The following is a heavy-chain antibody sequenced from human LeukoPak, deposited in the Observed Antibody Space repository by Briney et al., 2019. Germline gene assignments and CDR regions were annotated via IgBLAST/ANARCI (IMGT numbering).Heavy chain of an antibody. Sequence: PSETLSLTCTVSGGSISSYYWSWIRQPAGKGLEWIGRIYTSGSTNYNPSLKSRVTMSVDTSKNQFSLKLSSVTAADTAVYYCARERTFGIDHAFDIWGQGTMVTVSS. CDR3: ARERTFGIDHAFDI. CDR2: IYTSGST. CDR1: GGSISSYY. V-gene: IGHV4-4*07. D-gene: IGHD3-16*01. J-gene: IGHJ3*02.